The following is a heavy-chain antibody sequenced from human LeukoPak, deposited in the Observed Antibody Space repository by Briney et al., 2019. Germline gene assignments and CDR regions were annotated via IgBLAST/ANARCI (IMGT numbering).Heavy chain of an antibody. CDR2: INPSGGST. CDR3: ARELLFAGQAPWELRPSDAFDI. CDR1: GYTFTSYY. Sequence: GASVKVSCKASGYTFTSYYMHWVRQAPGQGLEWMGIINPSGGSTSYAQKFQGRVTMTRDMSTSTVYMELSSLRSEDTAVYYCARELLFAGQAPWELRPSDAFDIWGQGTMVTVSS. J-gene: IGHJ3*02. V-gene: IGHV1-46*01. D-gene: IGHD1-26*01.